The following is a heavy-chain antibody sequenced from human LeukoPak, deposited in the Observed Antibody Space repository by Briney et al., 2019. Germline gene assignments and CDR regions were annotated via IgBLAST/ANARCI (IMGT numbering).Heavy chain of an antibody. D-gene: IGHD5-12*01. V-gene: IGHV1-18*01. CDR3: ARANVGVATIFDYYGMDV. CDR2: ISTYDGHA. J-gene: IGHJ6*02. CDR1: GYSFTGYG. Sequence: ASVKVSCKASGYSFTGYGITWMRQAPGQGLEWMGWISTYDGHANYAQKLQGRVTLTTDTSTVTAYMELRSLRSEDTAVYYCARANVGVATIFDYYGMDVWGQGTTVTVSS.